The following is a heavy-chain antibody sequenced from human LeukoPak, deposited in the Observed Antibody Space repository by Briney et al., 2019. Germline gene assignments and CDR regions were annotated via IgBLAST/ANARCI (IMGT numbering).Heavy chain of an antibody. CDR2: IYYSGST. J-gene: IGHJ4*02. D-gene: IGHD6-19*01. Sequence: NPSETLSLTCTVSGGSISSYYWSWIRQPPGKGLEWIGYIYYSGSTNYNPSLKSRVTISVDTSKNQFSLKLSSVTAADTAVYYCARASDSGSADYWGQGTLVTVSS. CDR3: ARASDSGSADY. CDR1: GGSISSYY. V-gene: IGHV4-59*01.